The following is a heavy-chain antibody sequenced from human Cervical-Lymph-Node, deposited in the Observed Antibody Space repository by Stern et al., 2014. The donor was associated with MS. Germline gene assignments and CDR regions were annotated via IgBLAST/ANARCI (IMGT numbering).Heavy chain of an antibody. CDR2: FDPEDGET. D-gene: IGHD3-3*01. Sequence: QVQLVQSGAEVKKPGASVKVSCKVSGYTLTELSMHWVRQAPGKGLEWMGGFDPEDGETIYAQKFQGRVTMTDDTSTDTAYMALSSLRSEDTAVYYCATDRDDFRSGYSAPTKGYGLDVWGQGTTVTVTS. J-gene: IGHJ6*02. CDR3: ATDRDDFRSGYSAPTKGYGLDV. V-gene: IGHV1-24*01. CDR1: GYTLTELS.